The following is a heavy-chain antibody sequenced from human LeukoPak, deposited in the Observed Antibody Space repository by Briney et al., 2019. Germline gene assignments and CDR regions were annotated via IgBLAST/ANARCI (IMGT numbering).Heavy chain of an antibody. J-gene: IGHJ5*02. CDR1: GGSISSSSYY. CDR3: ARGGQPLLGNWFDP. Sequence: PSETLSLTCTVSGGSISSSSYYWGWIRQSPGKGLEWIGSIYYSGSTNYNPSLKSRLTISVHTSKNQFSMKLTSVTAADTAVYYCARGGQPLLGNWFDPWGRGTLVTVSS. CDR2: IYYSGST. V-gene: IGHV4-39*01. D-gene: IGHD2-21*02.